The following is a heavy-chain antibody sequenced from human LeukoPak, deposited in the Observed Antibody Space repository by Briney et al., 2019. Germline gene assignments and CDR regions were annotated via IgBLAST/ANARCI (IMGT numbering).Heavy chain of an antibody. CDR2: IWYDGSNK. CDR3: AKGHLLLWFGELEDY. V-gene: IGHV3-30*02. D-gene: IGHD3-10*01. CDR1: GFTFSTYW. J-gene: IGHJ4*02. Sequence: PGGSLRLSCAASGFTFSTYWMHWVRQAPGKGLEWVSLIWYDGSNKYYADSVKGRFTISRDNSKNTLYLQMNSLRAEDTAVYYCAKGHLLLWFGELEDYWGQGTLVTVSS.